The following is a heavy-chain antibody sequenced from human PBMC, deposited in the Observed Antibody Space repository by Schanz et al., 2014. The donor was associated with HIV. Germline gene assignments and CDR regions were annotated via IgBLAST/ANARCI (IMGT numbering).Heavy chain of an antibody. D-gene: IGHD5-18*01. CDR2: INPSGAGT. CDR1: GYTFTSYY. J-gene: IGHJ5*02. CDR3: AKMDAAMGINWFDP. V-gene: IGHV1-46*04. Sequence: QVQLVQSGAEVKKPGASVKVSCKASGYTFTSYYMHWVRQAPGQGLERMGMINPSGAGTTYARKLQCRVTMTRDTSTSTVYMHLSSLRSDDTAVYFCAKMDAAMGINWFDPWGQGTLVTVS.